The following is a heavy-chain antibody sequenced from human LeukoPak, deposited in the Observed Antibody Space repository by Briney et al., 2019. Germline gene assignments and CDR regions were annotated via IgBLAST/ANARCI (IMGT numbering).Heavy chain of an antibody. Sequence: GRSLRLSCAASGFTFSSYSMNLVRQAPGKGLEWVSYISSSSSTIYYADSVKGRFTIYRDNAKNSLYLQMSSLRAEDTAVYYCARDQGGGTYDYWGQGTVVTVSS. J-gene: IGHJ4*02. V-gene: IGHV3-48*04. D-gene: IGHD1-26*01. CDR1: GFTFSSYS. CDR3: ARDQGGGTYDY. CDR2: ISSSSSTI.